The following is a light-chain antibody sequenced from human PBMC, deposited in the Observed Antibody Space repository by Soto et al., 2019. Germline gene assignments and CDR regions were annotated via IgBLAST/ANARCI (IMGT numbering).Light chain of an antibody. CDR3: QSYDSSLSGSG. CDR2: GNN. CDR1: SSNIGAGYD. J-gene: IGLJ1*01. Sequence: QSVLTQPPSVSGAPGQRVTISCTGSSSNIGAGYDVHWYQQLPGTAPKLLIYGNNNRPSGVPDRFSGSKSGTSASLAITGLQAEDEAEYYCQSYDSSLSGSGFGTGTKVTVL. V-gene: IGLV1-40*01.